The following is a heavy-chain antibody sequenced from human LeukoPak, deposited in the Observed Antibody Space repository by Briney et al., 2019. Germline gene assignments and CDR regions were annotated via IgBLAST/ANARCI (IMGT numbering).Heavy chain of an antibody. Sequence: PGGSLRPSCAASGFTFSIHGMSWVRQAPGKGLEWVSAISGRDDNTYYADSVKGRFTISRDNSKNTLYLQMNSLRAEDTAVYFCAKRSDYAGNWNYFDYWGQGTLVTVSS. CDR2: ISGRDDNT. CDR1: GFTFSIHG. V-gene: IGHV3-23*01. CDR3: AKRSDYAGNWNYFDY. J-gene: IGHJ4*02. D-gene: IGHD4-23*01.